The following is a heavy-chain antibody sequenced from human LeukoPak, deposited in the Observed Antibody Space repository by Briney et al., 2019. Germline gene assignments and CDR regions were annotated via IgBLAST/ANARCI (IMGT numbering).Heavy chain of an antibody. CDR2: IVPIFGTA. CDR1: GGTFSSYA. Sequence: ASVKVSCKASGGTFSSYAISWVRQAPGQGLEWMGGIVPIFGTANYAQKFQGRVTITADESTSTAYMELSSLRSEDTAVYYCTSHGYYGAWGQGTLVTVSS. D-gene: IGHD3-10*01. J-gene: IGHJ5*02. V-gene: IGHV1-69*13. CDR3: TSHGYYGA.